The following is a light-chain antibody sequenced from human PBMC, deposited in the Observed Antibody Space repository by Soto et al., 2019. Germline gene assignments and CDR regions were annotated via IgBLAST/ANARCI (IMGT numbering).Light chain of an antibody. V-gene: IGKV3-11*01. CDR2: DAS. CDR3: QQRTNWPLT. Sequence: EIVLTQSPATLSLSPGARGTLSCRASQSVSSYLAWYQQKPGQPPRLLIYDASNRAAGIPARFSGSGSGTDFTLTISSLEPEDFAVYYCQQRTNWPLTFGGGTKVEIK. CDR1: QSVSSY. J-gene: IGKJ4*01.